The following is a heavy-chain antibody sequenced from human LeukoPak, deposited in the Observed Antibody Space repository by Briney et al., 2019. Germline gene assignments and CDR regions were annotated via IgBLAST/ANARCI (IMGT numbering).Heavy chain of an antibody. CDR3: ASVYSSSGSGDY. CDR1: GYTFTGYY. V-gene: IGHV1-2*06. Sequence: ASVKVSCKASGYTFTGYYMHRVRQAPGQGLEWMGRINPNSGGTNYAQKFQGRVTMTRDTSISTAYMELSRLRSDDTAVYYCASVYSSSGSGDYWGQGTLVTVSS. D-gene: IGHD6-13*01. CDR2: INPNSGGT. J-gene: IGHJ4*02.